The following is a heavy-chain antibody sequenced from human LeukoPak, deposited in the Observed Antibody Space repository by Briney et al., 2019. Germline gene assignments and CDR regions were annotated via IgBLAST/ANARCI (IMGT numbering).Heavy chain of an antibody. Sequence: PSETLSLTCTVSGGSISSYYWSWIRQPPGEGLEWIGYIYYSGSTNYNPSLKSRVTISVDTSKNQFSLKLSSVTAADTAVYCCARVRRSSWYYYYYYYMDVWGKGTTVTISS. J-gene: IGHJ6*03. V-gene: IGHV4-59*01. CDR3: ARVRRSSWYYYYYYYMDV. CDR2: IYYSGST. CDR1: GGSISSYY. D-gene: IGHD6-13*01.